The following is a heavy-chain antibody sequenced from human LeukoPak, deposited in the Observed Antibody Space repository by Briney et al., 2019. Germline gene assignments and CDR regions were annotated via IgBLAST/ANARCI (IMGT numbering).Heavy chain of an antibody. CDR3: ARPVEVATDDAFDI. Sequence: SETLSLTCTVSGGSISSYYWSWIRQPPGKGLEWIGYIYYSGSTNYNPSLKSRVTISVDTSKNQFSLKLSSVTAADTAVYYCARPVEVATDDAFDIWGQGTMVTVSS. D-gene: IGHD5-24*01. V-gene: IGHV4-59*01. CDR2: IYYSGST. J-gene: IGHJ3*02. CDR1: GGSISSYY.